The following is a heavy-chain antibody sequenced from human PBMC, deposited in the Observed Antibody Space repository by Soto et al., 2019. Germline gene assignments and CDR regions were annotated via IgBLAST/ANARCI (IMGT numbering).Heavy chain of an antibody. CDR2: IYYSGST. V-gene: IGHV4-59*01. Sequence: PSETLSLTCTVSGGSIGSYYWSWIRQPPGKGLEWIGYIYYSGSTNYNPSLKSRVTISVDTSKNQFSLKLSSVTAADTAVYYCARAGIAAAAVDYWGQETLVTVS. CDR3: ARAGIAAAAVDY. CDR1: GGSIGSYY. J-gene: IGHJ4*02. D-gene: IGHD6-13*01.